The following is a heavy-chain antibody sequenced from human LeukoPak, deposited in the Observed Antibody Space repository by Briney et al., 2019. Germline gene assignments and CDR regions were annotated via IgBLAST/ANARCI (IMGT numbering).Heavy chain of an antibody. D-gene: IGHD1-7*01. Sequence: GGSLRLSCAASGFAFSSFSMNWVRQAPGKGLEWVSYIRSSGTGTDYTGSVKGRFTISRDNAKNSLYLQMNSLRAEDTAVYYCARMNYVSSGWGAPFDYWGQGTLVTVSS. CDR2: IRSSGTGT. CDR1: GFAFSSFS. CDR3: ARMNYVSSGWGAPFDY. J-gene: IGHJ4*02. V-gene: IGHV3-48*04.